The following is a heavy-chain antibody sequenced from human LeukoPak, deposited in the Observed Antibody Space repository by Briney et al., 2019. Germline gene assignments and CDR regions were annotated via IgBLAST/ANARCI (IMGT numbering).Heavy chain of an antibody. Sequence: GGSLRLSCAASGFTVSSNYMSWVRQAPGKGLEWVSVIYSGGGTYYTDSVKGRFTISRDSSKNTLNLQMNSLRAEDTAVYYCARVARYNWFDPWGQGTLVTVSS. CDR1: GFTVSSNY. J-gene: IGHJ5*02. CDR3: ARVARYNWFDP. V-gene: IGHV3-53*01. CDR2: IYSGGGT.